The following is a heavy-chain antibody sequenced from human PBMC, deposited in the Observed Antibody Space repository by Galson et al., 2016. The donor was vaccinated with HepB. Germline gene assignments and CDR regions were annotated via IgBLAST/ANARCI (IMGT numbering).Heavy chain of an antibody. J-gene: IGHJ6*03. D-gene: IGHD6-13*01. CDR2: IYYSGST. Sequence: TLSLTCTVSGGSISSGGYYWSWIRQHPGKGLEWIGYIYYSGSTYYNPSLKSRVTISVDTSENQFSLKLSSVTAADTAVYYCARCRAAAGDYYYYMDVWGKGTTVTVSS. CDR1: GGSISSGGYY. V-gene: IGHV4-31*03. CDR3: ARCRAAAGDYYYYMDV.